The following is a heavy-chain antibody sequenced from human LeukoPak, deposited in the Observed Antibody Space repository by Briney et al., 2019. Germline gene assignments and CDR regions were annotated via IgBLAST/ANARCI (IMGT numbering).Heavy chain of an antibody. Sequence: GGSLRLSCAASGFTFSSYGMHWVRQAPGKGLEWGAVISYDGSKKYYADPVKGRFTISRDNAKNSLYLQMCSLRAEDTAVYYCAELGITMIGGVWGKGTTVTISS. D-gene: IGHD3-10*02. V-gene: IGHV3-30*18. CDR2: ISYDGSKK. CDR1: GFTFSSYG. J-gene: IGHJ6*04. CDR3: AELGITMIGGV.